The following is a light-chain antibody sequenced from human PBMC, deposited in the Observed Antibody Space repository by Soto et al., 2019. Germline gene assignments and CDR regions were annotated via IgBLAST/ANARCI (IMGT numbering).Light chain of an antibody. CDR2: EVS. V-gene: IGLV2-14*01. J-gene: IGLJ1*01. CDR1: SSDVGGYNY. CDR3: TSCTSRTTLDV. Sequence: QSALTQPSSVSGSPGQSITISCTGTSSDVGGYNYVSWYQQHPGKAPKLMIYEVSNRPSGVSNRFSGSTSDKTASLTISGLQSGGEADYFLTSCTSRTTLDVFGTGTKVTVL.